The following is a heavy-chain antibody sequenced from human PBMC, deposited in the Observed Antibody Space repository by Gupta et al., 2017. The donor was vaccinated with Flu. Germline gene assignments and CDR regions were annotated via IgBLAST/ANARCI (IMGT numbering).Heavy chain of an antibody. D-gene: IGHD6-6*01. Sequence: QVQLVESGGGVVQPGRSLRLSCAAAGFTFSGFGMPWVRPAPGKGLEWVAVIPSDGSRKYYVDSVKGRFTISRDNSKNTLYLEMNSLRAEDTAVYYCAKDQYNSWGDSYYYGMDVWGQGTTVTVSS. CDR1: GFTFSGFG. CDR3: AKDQYNSWGDSYYYGMDV. J-gene: IGHJ6*02. CDR2: IPSDGSRK. V-gene: IGHV3-30*18.